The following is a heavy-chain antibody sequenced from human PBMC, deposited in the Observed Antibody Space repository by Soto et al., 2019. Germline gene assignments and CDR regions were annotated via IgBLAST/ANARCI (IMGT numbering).Heavy chain of an antibody. D-gene: IGHD2-2*01. Sequence: EVQLVESGGGLVQPVRSLRLSCAASGFSFDEYAMHWVRQAPGKGLEWVSGISWNSGTMGYGDSVKGRFTISRDNAKNPLYLHMNSLRAEDTALYYCAKGFCSSTRCLTYSYMDVWGKGTTVTVSS. CDR2: ISWNSGTM. CDR3: AKGFCSSTRCLTYSYMDV. J-gene: IGHJ6*03. V-gene: IGHV3-9*01. CDR1: GFSFDEYA.